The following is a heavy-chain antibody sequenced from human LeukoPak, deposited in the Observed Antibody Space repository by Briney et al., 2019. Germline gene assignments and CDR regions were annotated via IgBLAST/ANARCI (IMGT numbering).Heavy chain of an antibody. CDR1: GGSISSDGYY. CDR2: IYYSGTT. J-gene: IGHJ3*02. CDR3: ARYRDSGGRLAFDI. Sequence: TLSLTCTVSGGSISSDGYYWTWIRQHPGKGLEWIGYIYYSGTTYYNPSLESRVALSVDTSKNQFSLRLSSVTAADTAVYYCARYRDSGGRLAFDIWGQGTMATVSS. D-gene: IGHD2-15*01. V-gene: IGHV4-31*03.